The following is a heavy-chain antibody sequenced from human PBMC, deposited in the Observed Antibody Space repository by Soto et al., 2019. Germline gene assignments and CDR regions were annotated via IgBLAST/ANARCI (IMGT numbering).Heavy chain of an antibody. D-gene: IGHD3-22*01. CDR1: GYTFTHYH. CDR3: AREAISSSGYSRYFQH. V-gene: IGHV1-46*01. J-gene: IGHJ1*01. CDR2: INPSGGST. Sequence: ASVKVSGKASGYTFTHYHVYWVRQAPGRGLEWLGMINPSGGSTTYAQNLQGRVTMTRDTSTNTVYMELSSLRSEDTAVYYCAREAISSSGYSRYFQHWGQGTLVTVSS.